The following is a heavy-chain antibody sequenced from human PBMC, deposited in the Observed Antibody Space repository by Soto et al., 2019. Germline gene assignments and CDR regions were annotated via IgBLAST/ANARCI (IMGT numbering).Heavy chain of an antibody. Sequence: GGSLRLSCAASGFTVSSKYMSWCRQAPGKGLEWVSVIYSGGSTYYADSVKGRFTISRDNSKNTLYLQMNSLRAEDTAVYYCARGQYSSSSPFDYWGQGTLVTVSS. CDR3: ARGQYSSSSPFDY. CDR1: GFTVSSKY. J-gene: IGHJ4*02. D-gene: IGHD6-6*01. V-gene: IGHV3-53*01. CDR2: IYSGGST.